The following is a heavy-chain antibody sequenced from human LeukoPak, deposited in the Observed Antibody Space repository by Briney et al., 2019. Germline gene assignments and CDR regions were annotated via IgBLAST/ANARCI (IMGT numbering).Heavy chain of an antibody. V-gene: IGHV3-21*01. Sequence: GGSLRLSCAASGFTFSSYSMNWVRQAPGKGMEWVSSISSSSSYIFYADSVKGRFTISRDNAKNSLYLQMNSLRAEVTAVYYCARVCGGDCYSPSSAFDIWGQGTMVTVSS. CDR1: GFTFSSYS. D-gene: IGHD2-21*02. CDR3: ARVCGGDCYSPSSAFDI. CDR2: ISSSSSYI. J-gene: IGHJ3*02.